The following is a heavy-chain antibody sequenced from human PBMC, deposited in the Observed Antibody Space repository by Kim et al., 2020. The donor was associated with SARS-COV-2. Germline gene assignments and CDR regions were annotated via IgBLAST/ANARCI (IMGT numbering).Heavy chain of an antibody. V-gene: IGHV3-23*01. J-gene: IGHJ4*02. CDR2: IRATCETP. CDR1: GFTLGNTI. CDR3: AKDRGGGGCPDFDR. Sequence: GGSLRLSCAASGFTLGNTIMSWVRQAPGRGLEWVSSIRATCETPWYAASVNGRSTTSRNNTKETVQQQLGRRRDDNTADYYSAKDRGGGGCPDFDRGGLG. D-gene: IGHD6-25*01.